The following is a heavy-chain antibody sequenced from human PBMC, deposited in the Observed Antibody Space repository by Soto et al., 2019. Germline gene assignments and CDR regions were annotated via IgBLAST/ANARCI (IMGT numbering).Heavy chain of an antibody. CDR2: IYYSGST. CDR3: AAHVYGSGSYAFDY. J-gene: IGHJ4*02. CDR1: GGSISSYY. Sequence: SETLSLTCTVSGGSISSYYWSWIRQPPGKGLEWIGYIYYSGSTNYNPSLKSRVTISVDTSKNQFSLKLSSVTAADTAVYYCAAHVYGSGSYAFDYWGQGTLVTVSS. D-gene: IGHD3-10*01. V-gene: IGHV4-59*01.